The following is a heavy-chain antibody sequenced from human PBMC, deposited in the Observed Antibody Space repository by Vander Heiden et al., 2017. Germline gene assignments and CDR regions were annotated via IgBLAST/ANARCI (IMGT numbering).Heavy chain of an antibody. CDR1: GFTFSSYG. CDR2: IWYDGSNK. V-gene: IGHV3-33*01. CDR3: ARDPFVGFAATPDY. D-gene: IGHD2-15*01. J-gene: IGHJ4*02. Sequence: QVQLVESGGGVVQPGRSLRLSWAASGFTFSSYGMHWVRQAPGKGLEWVAVIWYDGSNKYYADSVKGRFTISRDNSKNTLYLQMNSLRAEDTAVYYCARDPFVGFAATPDYWGQGTLVTVSS.